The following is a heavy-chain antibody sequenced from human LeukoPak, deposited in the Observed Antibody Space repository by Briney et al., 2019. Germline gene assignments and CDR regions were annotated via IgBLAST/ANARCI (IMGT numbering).Heavy chain of an antibody. J-gene: IGHJ4*02. CDR1: GGSIGSSSYY. D-gene: IGHD6-19*01. CDR3: ARSLPPPGIAVAGGAGFDY. Sequence: SETLSLTCTVSGGSIGSSSYYWGWIRQPPGKGLEWIGSIYYSGSTYYNPSLKSRVTISVDTSKNQFSLKLSSVTAADTAVYYCARSLPPPGIAVAGGAGFDYWGQGTLVTVSS. CDR2: IYYSGST. V-gene: IGHV4-39*01.